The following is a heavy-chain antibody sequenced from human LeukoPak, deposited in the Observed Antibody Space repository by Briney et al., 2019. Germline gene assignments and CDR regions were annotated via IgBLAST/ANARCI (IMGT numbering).Heavy chain of an antibody. CDR3: IRTLIVATSPYMDV. CDR2: VNSDGTGT. Sequence: GGSLRLSCAASGFTFSSYWMHWVRQAPGKGLVWVSRVNSDGTGTTYADSVEGRFTISRDNAKNTVDLQMNSLRAEDTAIYYCIRTLIVATSPYMDVWGKGTTVTVSS. V-gene: IGHV3-74*01. J-gene: IGHJ6*03. CDR1: GFTFSSYW. D-gene: IGHD5-12*01.